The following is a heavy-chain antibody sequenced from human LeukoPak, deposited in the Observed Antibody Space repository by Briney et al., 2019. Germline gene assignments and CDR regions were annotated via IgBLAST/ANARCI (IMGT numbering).Heavy chain of an antibody. D-gene: IGHD1-26*01. CDR2: IDTDGSFT. V-gene: IGHV3-74*01. Sequence: GGSLRLSCAASGFTFSSYWMHWVRQAPGKGLVWVSRIDTDGSFTSYADSVRGRFTISRENAKNTLYLQMSSLRAEDTAVYYCIRGTVGAPGNDYWGQGTLVTVSS. J-gene: IGHJ4*02. CDR3: IRGTVGAPGNDY. CDR1: GFTFSSYW.